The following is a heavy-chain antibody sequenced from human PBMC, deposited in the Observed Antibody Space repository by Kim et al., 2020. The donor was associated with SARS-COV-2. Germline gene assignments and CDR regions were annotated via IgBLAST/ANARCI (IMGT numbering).Heavy chain of an antibody. CDR1: GGTFSSYA. J-gene: IGHJ6*02. V-gene: IGHV1-69*13. CDR2: IIPIFGTA. Sequence: SVKVSCKASGGTFSSYAISWVRQAPGQGLEWMGGIIPIFGTANYAQKFQGRVTITADESTSTAYMELSSLRSEDTAVYYCARYDILTGPYYYYYGMDVWGQGTTVTVSS. CDR3: ARYDILTGPYYYYYGMDV. D-gene: IGHD3-9*01.